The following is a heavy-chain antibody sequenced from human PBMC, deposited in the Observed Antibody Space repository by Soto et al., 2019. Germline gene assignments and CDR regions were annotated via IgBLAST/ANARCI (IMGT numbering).Heavy chain of an antibody. CDR3: ARPGSPTSYYSPY. Sequence: PGESLKISCKGSGYSFTNYWIGWVRQMPGKGLEWMGIIYPGDSDTRYSPSFQGQVTISADKSISTAYLQWSSLKASDTAMYYCARPGSPTSYYSPYWGQGTLVTVSS. V-gene: IGHV5-51*01. J-gene: IGHJ4*02. CDR1: GYSFTNYW. CDR2: IYPGDSDT. D-gene: IGHD3-10*01.